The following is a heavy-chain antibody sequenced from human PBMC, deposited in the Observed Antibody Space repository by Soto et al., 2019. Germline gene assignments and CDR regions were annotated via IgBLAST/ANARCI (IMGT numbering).Heavy chain of an antibody. CDR3: ARDGFTRVPRH. V-gene: IGHV3-48*01. Sequence: EVQLVESGGGLVQPGGSLRLSCAASGFTFSSYSMNWVRQAPGKGLEWVSYISSSSSTIYYADSVKGRFTISRDNAKNSLYLQMNSLRAEDTAVYYCARDGFTRVPRHWGQGTLVTVSS. J-gene: IGHJ4*02. D-gene: IGHD3-10*01. CDR2: ISSSSSTI. CDR1: GFTFSSYS.